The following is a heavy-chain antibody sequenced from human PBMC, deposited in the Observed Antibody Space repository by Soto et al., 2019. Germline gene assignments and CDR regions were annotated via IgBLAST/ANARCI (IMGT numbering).Heavy chain of an antibody. CDR1: GYTFTSYA. CDR2: INAGNGNT. Sequence: ASVKVSCEASGYTFTSYAMHCVRQAPGQRLEWMGWINAGNGNTKYSQKFQGRVTITRDTSASTAYMELSSLRSEDTAVYYCARGGYYTLIRGAFDIWGQGTMVTVSS. J-gene: IGHJ3*02. V-gene: IGHV1-3*01. D-gene: IGHD3-3*01. CDR3: ARGGYYTLIRGAFDI.